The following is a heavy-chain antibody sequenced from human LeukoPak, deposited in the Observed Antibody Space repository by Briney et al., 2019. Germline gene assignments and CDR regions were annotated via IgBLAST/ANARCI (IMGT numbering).Heavy chain of an antibody. CDR1: GFTFSSYA. D-gene: IGHD3-9*01. Sequence: PGRSLRLSCAASGFTFSSYAMHWVRQAPGRGLEWVAVISYDGSNKYYADSVKGRFTISRDNSKNTLYLQMNSLRAEDTAVYYCAKDTEYYDILTGYYQPGDYWGQGTLVTVSS. CDR2: ISYDGSNK. V-gene: IGHV3-30-3*01. CDR3: AKDTEYYDILTGYYQPGDY. J-gene: IGHJ4*02.